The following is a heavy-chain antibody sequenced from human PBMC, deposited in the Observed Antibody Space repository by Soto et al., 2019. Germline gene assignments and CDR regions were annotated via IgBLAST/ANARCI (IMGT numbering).Heavy chain of an antibody. CDR2: ISSSSIYI. D-gene: IGHD6-13*01. Sequence: GGSLRLSCAASGFTFSSFSRNWVRQAPGKGLEWVSSISSSSIYIYYADSVTGRFTISRDNAKNSLYLQMNSLRAEDKAVYYCARDMDFVAAGGEVACDIWGQGTMVTVSS. CDR3: ARDMDFVAAGGEVACDI. CDR1: GFTFSSFS. J-gene: IGHJ3*02. V-gene: IGHV3-21*01.